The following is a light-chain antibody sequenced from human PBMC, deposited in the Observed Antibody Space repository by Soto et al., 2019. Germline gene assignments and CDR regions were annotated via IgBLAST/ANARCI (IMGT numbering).Light chain of an antibody. J-gene: IGLJ3*02. CDR1: SSDIGASNY. CDR2: EVS. CDR3: TSYTSSTTWV. V-gene: IGLV2-14*01. Sequence: QSVLTRPASVSGSPGQSSTVSCTGTSSDIGASNYVSWYQQHPGKAPKLIISEVSNRPSGVSNRFSGSKSGSTASLTISGLQAEDEADYYCTSYTSSTTWVFGGGTQLTVL.